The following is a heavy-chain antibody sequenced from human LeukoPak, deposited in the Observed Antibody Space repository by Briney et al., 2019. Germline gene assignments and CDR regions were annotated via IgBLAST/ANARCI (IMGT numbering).Heavy chain of an antibody. CDR1: GYTFTSYD. CDR3: ARGVGRITMVRGVKYYYYYMDV. J-gene: IGHJ6*03. V-gene: IGHV1-8*03. CDR2: MNPNSGNT. Sequence: ASVKVSCKASGYTFTSYDINWVRQATGQGLEWMGWMNPNSGNTGYAQKFQGRVTITRNTSISTAYMELSSLRSEDTAVYYCARGVGRITMVRGVKYYYYYMDVWGKGTTVTVSS. D-gene: IGHD3-10*01.